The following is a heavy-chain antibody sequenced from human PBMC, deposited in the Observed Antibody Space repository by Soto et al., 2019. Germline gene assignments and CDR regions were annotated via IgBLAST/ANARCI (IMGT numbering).Heavy chain of an antibody. V-gene: IGHV4-39*01. Sequence: SETLSLTWTASGGYISSRNYYLGWIRPPPGKGLEWIGSIYYSGSTYYNPSLKSRVTISVDTSKKQFSLKLSSVTAADTAVYYCARHIGQFSSIDYWGQGTLVTVSS. J-gene: IGHJ4*02. D-gene: IGHD2-2*01. CDR3: ARHIGQFSSIDY. CDR1: GGYISSRNYY. CDR2: IYYSGST.